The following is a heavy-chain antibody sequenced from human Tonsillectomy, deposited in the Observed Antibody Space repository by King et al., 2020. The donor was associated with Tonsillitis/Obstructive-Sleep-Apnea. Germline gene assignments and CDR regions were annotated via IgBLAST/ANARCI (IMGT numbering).Heavy chain of an antibody. D-gene: IGHD6-13*01. J-gene: IGHJ6*03. CDR1: GFTFSSYA. V-gene: IGHV3-30*04. Sequence: VQLVESGGGVVQPGRSLRLSCAASGFTFSSYAMHWVRQAPGKGLEWVAVISYDGSNKYYADSVKGRFTISRDNSKNTLYLQMNSLRAEDTAVYYCARDRAGQHYYSYYMDVWGKGTTVTVSS. CDR2: ISYDGSNK. CDR3: ARDRAGQHYYSYYMDV.